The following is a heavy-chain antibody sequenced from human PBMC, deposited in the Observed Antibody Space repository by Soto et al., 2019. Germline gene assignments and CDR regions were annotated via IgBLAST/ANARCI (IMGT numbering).Heavy chain of an antibody. CDR3: ARVSSIAALTFDY. J-gene: IGHJ4*02. CDR2: MGTAGDT. V-gene: IGHV3-13*01. D-gene: IGHD6-6*01. CDR1: GFTFSSYD. Sequence: GGSLRLSCAASGFTFSSYDMHWVRQATGKGLEWVSAMGTAGDTYYPGSVKGRFTISRENAKNSLFLQMNSLRAGDTAVYYCARVSSIAALTFDYWGQGTLVTVSS.